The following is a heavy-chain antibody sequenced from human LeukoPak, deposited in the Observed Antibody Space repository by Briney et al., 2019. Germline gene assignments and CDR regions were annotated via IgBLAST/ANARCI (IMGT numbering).Heavy chain of an antibody. J-gene: IGHJ4*02. Sequence: GGSETLLCSASGFPFSRYAMHWLRQAPGKGLEYVPDINSNGGSTYYADSVKGRFTISRDNSKHTLYLQMSSLRAEDTAVYYCVKDPHCSGGSCSGVFDYWGEGTLVTVSS. CDR2: INSNGGST. D-gene: IGHD2-15*01. CDR1: GFPFSRYA. CDR3: VKDPHCSGGSCSGVFDY. V-gene: IGHV3-64D*09.